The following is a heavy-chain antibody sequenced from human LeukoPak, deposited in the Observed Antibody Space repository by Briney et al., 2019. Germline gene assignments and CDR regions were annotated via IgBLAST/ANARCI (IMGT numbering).Heavy chain of an antibody. CDR2: ISYDGSNK. CDR1: GFTFSSYA. J-gene: IGHJ4*02. Sequence: GGSLRLSCAASGFTFSSYAMHWVRQAPGKGLEWVAVISYDGSNKYYADSVKGRFTISRDNSKNTLYLQMNSLRAEDTAVYYCARDASYSSSSGFDYWGQGTLVTVSS. CDR3: ARDASYSSSSGFDY. D-gene: IGHD6-6*01. V-gene: IGHV3-30-3*01.